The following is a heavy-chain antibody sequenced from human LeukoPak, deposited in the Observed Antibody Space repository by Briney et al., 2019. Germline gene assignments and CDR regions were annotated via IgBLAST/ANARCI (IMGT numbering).Heavy chain of an antibody. CDR1: GGSISSYY. J-gene: IGHJ4*02. CDR3: ARESTTVAGTFDY. Sequence: PSETLSLTCTVSGGSISSYYWSWIRQPPGKGLEWIGEINHSGSTNCNPSLKSRVTISVDTSKNQFSLKLSSVTAADTAMYYCARESTTVAGTFDYWGQGTLVTVSS. V-gene: IGHV4-34*01. CDR2: INHSGST. D-gene: IGHD6-19*01.